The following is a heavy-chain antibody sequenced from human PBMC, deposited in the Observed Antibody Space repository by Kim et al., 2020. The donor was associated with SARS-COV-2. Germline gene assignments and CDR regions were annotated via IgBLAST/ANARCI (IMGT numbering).Heavy chain of an antibody. CDR1: GFVFSRSA. J-gene: IGHJ4*02. D-gene: IGHD6-19*01. V-gene: IGHV3-23*01. CDR2: IGGNGGST. CDR3: ATRGYRSRGNFDS. Sequence: GGSLRLSCTPSGFVFSRSAMTWVRQAPGKGLEWVSAIGGNGGSTFYADSVKGRFTISRDNSKNTLYLQMNSLRAEDTAVYYCATRGYRSRGNFDSWGRGT.